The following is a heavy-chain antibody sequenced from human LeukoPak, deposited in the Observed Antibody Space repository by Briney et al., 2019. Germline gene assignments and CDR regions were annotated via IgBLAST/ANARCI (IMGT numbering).Heavy chain of an antibody. CDR1: GGSVSSGSYY. Sequence: SEALSLTCTVSGGSVSSGSYYWSWIRQPPGRGLEWIAYIHYSGSAAYNPSLKSRVTISRDMSTNQFSLKMTSVTAADTAVYFCARDMGAPDYGSYSVDYWGQGTLVTVSS. J-gene: IGHJ4*02. CDR3: ARDMGAPDYGSYSVDY. V-gene: IGHV4-61*01. D-gene: IGHD4-23*01. CDR2: IHYSGSA.